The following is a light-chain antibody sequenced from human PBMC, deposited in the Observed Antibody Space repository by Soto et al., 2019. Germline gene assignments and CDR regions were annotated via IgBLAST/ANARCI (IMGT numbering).Light chain of an antibody. CDR2: EVT. CDR1: SSDVGTYNY. Sequence: QSALAQPASVGLSPGQSITISYTGTSSDVGTYNYVSWYQHHPGKAPKLMIYEVTNRPSGVSNRFSGSKSGNTASLTISGLQAEDEADYYCTSYTSTSPYVFGPGTKVTV. J-gene: IGLJ1*01. CDR3: TSYTSTSPYV. V-gene: IGLV2-14*01.